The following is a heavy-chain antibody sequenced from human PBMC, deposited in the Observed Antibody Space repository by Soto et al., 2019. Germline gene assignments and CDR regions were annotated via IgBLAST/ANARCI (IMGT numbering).Heavy chain of an antibody. CDR1: GGSISSGDYY. CDR3: ARGVIAVEAVDP. D-gene: IGHD6-19*01. Sequence: PSETLSLTCTVSGGSISSGDYYWSWIRQPPGKGLEWIGYINYSGSTYYTPSLKSRVTLSVDTSKNQFSLRLSSVTAADTAVYYCARGVIAVEAVDPWGQGTLVTVSS. CDR2: INYSGST. J-gene: IGHJ5*02. V-gene: IGHV4-30-4*01.